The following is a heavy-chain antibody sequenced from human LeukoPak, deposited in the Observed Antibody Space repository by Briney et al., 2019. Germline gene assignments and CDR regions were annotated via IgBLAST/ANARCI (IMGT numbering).Heavy chain of an antibody. CDR1: GYGFTSYW. Sequence: GGWRQSAFQGSGYGFTSYWIGWGGPGPGKGGGWMGMNYPGESENRYSTYFQGQVTISAYKSTSTAYLQWSSLKASDTAMYYCARQLLGYCSSPSCRPYFYIWGHGTIVTVSS. CDR2: NYPGESEN. CDR3: ARQLLGYCSSPSCRPYFYI. D-gene: IGHD2-2*01. J-gene: IGHJ3*02. V-gene: IGHV5-51*01.